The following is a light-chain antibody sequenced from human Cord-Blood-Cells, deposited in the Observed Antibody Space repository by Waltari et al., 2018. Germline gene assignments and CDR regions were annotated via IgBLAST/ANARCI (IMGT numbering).Light chain of an antibody. CDR2: DVS. V-gene: IGLV2-14*01. J-gene: IGLJ3*02. Sequence: QSALTQPASVSGSPGQSITISCTGTSSDVGGYNYVSWYQQHPGKAPKLMIYDVSTRRSWVSNRFSGSKSGSPASLTISGLQAEDEADYYCSSYTSSSTWVFGGGTKLTVL. CDR1: SSDVGGYNY. CDR3: SSYTSSSTWV.